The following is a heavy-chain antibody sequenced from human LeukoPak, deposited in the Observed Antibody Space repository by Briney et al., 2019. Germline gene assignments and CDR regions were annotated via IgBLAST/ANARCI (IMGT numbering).Heavy chain of an antibody. CDR1: GFTFSSYW. CDR2: INTDGSST. J-gene: IGHJ4*02. Sequence: GGSLRLSCAASGFTFSSYWMHWVRHAPGKGLVWVSRINTDGSSTGYADSVKGRFTIPRDNAKNTLYLQMNSLRAEDTAVYYCARGVGDFWSGYEENYFDYWGQGTLVTVSS. D-gene: IGHD3-3*01. V-gene: IGHV3-74*01. CDR3: ARGVGDFWSGYEENYFDY.